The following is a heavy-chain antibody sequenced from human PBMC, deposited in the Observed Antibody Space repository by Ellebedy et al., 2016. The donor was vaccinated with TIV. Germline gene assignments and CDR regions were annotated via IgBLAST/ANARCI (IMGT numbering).Heavy chain of an antibody. Sequence: GGSLRLSXAASGFTFSTYSMNWIRQAAGKGLEWISYIVGTGTTTYYADSVKGRFTISRDNAKNSLYLQMNSLRDEDTAVYYCARRGNYSGDAFDIWGQGAMVIVSS. J-gene: IGHJ3*02. D-gene: IGHD1-26*01. CDR2: IVGTGTTT. CDR1: GFTFSTYS. V-gene: IGHV3-48*02. CDR3: ARRGNYSGDAFDI.